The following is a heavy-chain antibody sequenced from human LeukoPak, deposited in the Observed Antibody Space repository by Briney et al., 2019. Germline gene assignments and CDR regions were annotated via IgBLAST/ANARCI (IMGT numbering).Heavy chain of an antibody. Sequence: GGSLRLSCAASGFTFSSYSMNWVRQAPGKGLEWVSSISSSSSYIYYADSEKGRFTISRDNAKNSLYLQMNSLRAEDTAVYYCARGSVQAAAAGINPDYWGQGTLVTVSS. V-gene: IGHV3-21*01. CDR2: ISSSSSYI. J-gene: IGHJ4*02. CDR3: ARGSVQAAAAGINPDY. CDR1: GFTFSSYS. D-gene: IGHD6-13*01.